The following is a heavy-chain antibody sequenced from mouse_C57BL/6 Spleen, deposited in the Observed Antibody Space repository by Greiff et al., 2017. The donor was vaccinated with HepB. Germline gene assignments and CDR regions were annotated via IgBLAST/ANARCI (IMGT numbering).Heavy chain of an antibody. V-gene: IGHV1-59*01. Sequence: VQLQQSGAELVRPGTSVKLSCKASGYTFTSYWMHWVKQRPGQGLEWIGVIDPSDSYTNYNQKFKGKATLTVDTSSSTAYMQLSSLTSEDFAVYYCARSGTMVPYYAMDYWGQGTSVTVSS. J-gene: IGHJ4*01. D-gene: IGHD1-1*02. CDR3: ARSGTMVPYYAMDY. CDR2: IDPSDSYT. CDR1: GYTFTSYW.